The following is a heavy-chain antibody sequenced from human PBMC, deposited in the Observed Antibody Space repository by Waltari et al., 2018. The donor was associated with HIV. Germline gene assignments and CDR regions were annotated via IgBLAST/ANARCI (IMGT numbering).Heavy chain of an antibody. V-gene: IGHV3-48*01. Sequence: EVQLLESGGGLIQPGESLRLSCRASGFKFGEFAMSWFLLPPRRGLEVVSYIISSSAAIDDGDSVKGRFTISRDNAKTSLNLQMNSLRVDDTAIYYCARGPPVGHFTTANCPTPYFNYWGQGTRVIVSS. CDR3: ARGPPVGHFTTANCPTPYFNY. D-gene: IGHD2-8*01. CDR2: IISSSAAI. J-gene: IGHJ4*02. CDR1: GFKFGEFA.